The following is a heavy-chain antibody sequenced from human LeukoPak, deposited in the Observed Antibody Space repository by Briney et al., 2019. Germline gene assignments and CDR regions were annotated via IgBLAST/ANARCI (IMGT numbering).Heavy chain of an antibody. Sequence: SETLSLTCTVSGGSISRYYWSWIRQPPGKGLEWIGYIYYSGSTNYNPSLKSRVTISVDTSKNQFSLKLSSVTAADTAVYYCARVDPDSSSTLEVFDYWGQGTLVTVSS. CDR3: ARVDPDSSSTLEVFDY. CDR1: GGSISRYY. V-gene: IGHV4-59*01. D-gene: IGHD6-6*01. J-gene: IGHJ4*02. CDR2: IYYSGST.